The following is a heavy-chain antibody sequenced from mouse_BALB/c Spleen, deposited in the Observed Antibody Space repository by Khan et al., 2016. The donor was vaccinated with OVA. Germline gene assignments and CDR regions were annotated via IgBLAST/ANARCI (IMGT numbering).Heavy chain of an antibody. Sequence: QVQLQQSGAELVKPGASVKLSCKASGYTFTSYDINWVRQRPEQGLEWIGWLFPGDGSPKYNEKFKGKATLTTDKSSSTAYMQLSRLTSAGSAVYFGARGGYGGLAYWGQGTLVTVSA. CDR3: ARGGYGGLAY. V-gene: IGHV1S56*01. CDR2: LFPGDGSP. J-gene: IGHJ3*01. CDR1: GYTFTSYD. D-gene: IGHD2-14*01.